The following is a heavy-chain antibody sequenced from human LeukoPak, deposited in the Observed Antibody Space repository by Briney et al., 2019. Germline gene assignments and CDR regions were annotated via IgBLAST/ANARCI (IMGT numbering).Heavy chain of an antibody. CDR3: ARVRPPNIVDSVMDYKYYHDMDV. Sequence: GASVTVSCTAAGYTFSSYGISWVRQAPGQGLEWMGWISPYNGNTEYGQKVQGRVTMTTDRPTTTASMELTSLRSDDTAMYYCARVRPPNIVDSVMDYKYYHDMDVWGQGTTVTVSS. D-gene: IGHD5-18*01. CDR1: GYTFSSYG. V-gene: IGHV1-18*01. J-gene: IGHJ6*02. CDR2: ISPYNGNT.